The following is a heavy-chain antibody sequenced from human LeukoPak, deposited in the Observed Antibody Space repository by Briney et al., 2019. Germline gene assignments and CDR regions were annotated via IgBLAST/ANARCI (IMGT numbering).Heavy chain of an antibody. CDR1: GFSFSTYA. J-gene: IGHJ4*02. CDR3: AKRGLAAAGTRFDY. Sequence: GGSLRLSCAGSGFSFSTYAMTWVRQAPGMGLESVSAISGSGGYTYYADSVKGRFTISRDNSKNTLYLQMNSLRAEDTAIYYCAKRGLAAAGTRFDYWGQGTLVTVSS. CDR2: ISGSGGYT. V-gene: IGHV3-23*01. D-gene: IGHD6-13*01.